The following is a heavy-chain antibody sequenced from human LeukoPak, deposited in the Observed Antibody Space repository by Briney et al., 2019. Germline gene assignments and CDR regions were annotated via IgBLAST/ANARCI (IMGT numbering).Heavy chain of an antibody. CDR1: GFTFSSYA. J-gene: IGHJ4*02. D-gene: IGHD3-10*01. CDR3: AKMTGTSGSRFDY. V-gene: IGHV3-23*01. CDR2: NSGSGTST. Sequence: TGGSLRLSCAASGFTFSSYALSWVRQAPGKGLEWVSANSGSGTSTYYADSVKGRFTISRDNSKNTLYLQMHSLGAEDTAVYYCAKMTGTSGSRFDYWGQGILVTVSS.